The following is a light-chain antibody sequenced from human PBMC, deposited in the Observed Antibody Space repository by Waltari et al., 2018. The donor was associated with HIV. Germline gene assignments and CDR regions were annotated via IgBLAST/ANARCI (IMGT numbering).Light chain of an antibody. CDR1: SSNIDNDN. V-gene: IGLV1-47*01. J-gene: IGLJ1*01. Sequence: QPVLTQPPSASGTPGQRVTISCSGSSSNIDNDNVYWDQQFPGAAPKLLIYKDTRRPSGVPDRFTGSKSGTSASLAIGGLRSEDEADYYCVGWDSRLRGYVFGTGTKVTVL. CDR2: KDT. CDR3: VGWDSRLRGYV.